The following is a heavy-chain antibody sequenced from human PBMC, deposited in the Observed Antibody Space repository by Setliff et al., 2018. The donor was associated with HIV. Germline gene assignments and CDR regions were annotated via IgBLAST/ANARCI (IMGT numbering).Heavy chain of an antibody. V-gene: IGHV3-48*03. Sequence: LRLSCAASGFAFSSFEMNWVRQAPGKGLEWVSYINSISTTTYYTDSVKGRFTISRDNVKNSWSLQMNSLRVEDTAVYYCARGGRSSAKLPYFDYWGQGIVVTVSS. D-gene: IGHD6-19*01. CDR1: GFAFSSFE. J-gene: IGHJ4*02. CDR3: ARGGRSSAKLPYFDY. CDR2: INSISTTT.